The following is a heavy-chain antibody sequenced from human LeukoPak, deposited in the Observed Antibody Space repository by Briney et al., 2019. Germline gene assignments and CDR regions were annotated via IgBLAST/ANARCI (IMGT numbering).Heavy chain of an antibody. CDR2: ISAYNGNT. D-gene: IGHD3-22*01. Sequence: ASVKVSCKASGYTFTSYGISWVRQAPGHGLEWMGWISAYNGNTNYAQKLRGRVTMTTDTSTSTAYMELRSLRSDDTAVYYCARGRSYDSSGREDYWGQGTLVTVSS. CDR1: GYTFTSYG. CDR3: ARGRSYDSSGREDY. V-gene: IGHV1-18*01. J-gene: IGHJ4*02.